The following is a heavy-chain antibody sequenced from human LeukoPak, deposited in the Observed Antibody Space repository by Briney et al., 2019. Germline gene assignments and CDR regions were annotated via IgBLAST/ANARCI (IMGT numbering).Heavy chain of an antibody. D-gene: IGHD3-9*01. Sequence: SETLSLTCTVSGGSLSGSRYYWGWIRQPPGKGLEWIGSIYYSGSTYYNPSLKSRVTISIDTSKNQFSLKLSSVTAADTAMYYCARDGEDILTGYYGRDLDYWGQGTLVTVSS. CDR1: GGSLSGSRYY. CDR2: IYYSGST. CDR3: ARDGEDILTGYYGRDLDY. V-gene: IGHV4-39*07. J-gene: IGHJ4*02.